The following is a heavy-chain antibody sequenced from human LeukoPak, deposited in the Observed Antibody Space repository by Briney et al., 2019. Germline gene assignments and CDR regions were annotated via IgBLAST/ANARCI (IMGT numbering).Heavy chain of an antibody. J-gene: IGHJ6*02. CDR1: GGSISSYY. V-gene: IGHV4-59*08. D-gene: IGHD1-7*01. CDR2: IYYSGST. CDR3: ARHNGNYVYYYYGMDV. Sequence: ETLSLTCTVSGGSISSYYWSWIRQPPGKGLEWIGYIYYSGSTNYNPSLKSRVTISVDTSKNQFSLKLSSVTAADTAVYYCARHNGNYVYYYYGMDVWGQGTTVTVSS.